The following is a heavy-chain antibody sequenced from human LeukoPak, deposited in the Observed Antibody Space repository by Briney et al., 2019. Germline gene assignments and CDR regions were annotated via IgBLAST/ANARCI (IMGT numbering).Heavy chain of an antibody. Sequence: GGSLRLSCAASGFTFSSYAMSWVRQAPGKGLDWVSGISDSGDNTYFADSVKGRFTISRDNSKNTLYLQMNSLRAEDTAIYYCAKDRGYCSSTSCYFDYWGQGTLVTVSS. CDR1: GFTFSSYA. CDR2: ISDSGDNT. CDR3: AKDRGYCSSTSCYFDY. D-gene: IGHD2-2*01. J-gene: IGHJ4*02. V-gene: IGHV3-23*01.